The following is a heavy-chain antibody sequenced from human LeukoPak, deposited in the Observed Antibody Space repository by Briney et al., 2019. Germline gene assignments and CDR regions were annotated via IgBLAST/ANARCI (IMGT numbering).Heavy chain of an antibody. J-gene: IGHJ4*02. CDR2: ISTNGCST. D-gene: IGHD6-13*01. CDR1: GFTFSSYA. V-gene: IGHV3-23*01. Sequence: PGGSRRLSCAVSGFTFSSYAMGWVRQAPGEGREWVSAISTNGCSTYSADSVKGRFTITRDNSKTTLSLEMNSLRPEDTAVYYCVKGSAGSRPYYFDYWGQGTLLTVSS. CDR3: VKGSAGSRPYYFDY.